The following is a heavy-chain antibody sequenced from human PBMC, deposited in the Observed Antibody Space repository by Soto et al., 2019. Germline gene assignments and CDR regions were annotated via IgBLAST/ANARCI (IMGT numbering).Heavy chain of an antibody. CDR1: GGTLSSYV. V-gene: IGHV1-69*13. J-gene: IGHJ4*02. CDR3: ARDPRQDCSGETCYYS. Sequence: ASVKVSCKASGGTLSSYVISWVRQAPGQGLEWMGGIIPIFGTTTYGEKFQGRVTITADESTSTTYMELSSLKSEDTAMYYCARDPRQDCSGETCYYSWGQGTLVTVSS. D-gene: IGHD2-15*01. CDR2: IIPIFGTT.